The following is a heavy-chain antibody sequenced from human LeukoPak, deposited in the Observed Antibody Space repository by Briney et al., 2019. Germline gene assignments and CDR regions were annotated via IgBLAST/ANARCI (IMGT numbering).Heavy chain of an antibody. CDR3: ARDRKYGSESHRRLDY. D-gene: IGHD3-10*01. CDR2: IIPIFGTA. V-gene: IGHV1-69*13. J-gene: IGHJ4*02. Sequence: GASVKVSCKASGGTFSSYAISWVRQAPGQGLEWMGGIIPIFGTANYAQKFQGRVTITADESTSTAYMELSSLRSEDTAVYYCARDRKYGSESHRRLDYWGQGTLVTVSS. CDR1: GGTFSSYA.